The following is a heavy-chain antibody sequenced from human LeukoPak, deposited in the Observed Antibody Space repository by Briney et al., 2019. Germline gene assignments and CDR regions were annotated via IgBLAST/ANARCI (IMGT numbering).Heavy chain of an antibody. D-gene: IGHD3-10*01. Sequence: GESLKISCKGSGYSFTSHWIGWVRQTPGKGLEWMGIIYPGDSATRYSPSFQGQVTISADKSISTAYLQWSSLKASDTAMYYCASPYGSGSKYPYCFDFWGQGTLVTVSS. CDR3: ASPYGSGSKYPYCFDF. J-gene: IGHJ4*02. CDR1: GYSFTSHW. V-gene: IGHV5-51*01. CDR2: IYPGDSAT.